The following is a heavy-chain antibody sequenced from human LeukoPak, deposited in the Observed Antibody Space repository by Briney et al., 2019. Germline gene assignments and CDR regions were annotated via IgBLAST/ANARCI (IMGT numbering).Heavy chain of an antibody. CDR1: GGSIRSSYYY. CDR3: ARGRLDY. J-gene: IGHJ4*02. CDR2: IYDSGST. Sequence: SETLSLTCTVSGGSIRSSYYYWGWIRQPPGKGLEWIGSIYDSGSTYYNPSLKSRVTISVDTSKNRFSLKLNSVTAADTAVYYCARGRLDYWGQGTLVTVSS. V-gene: IGHV4-39*01.